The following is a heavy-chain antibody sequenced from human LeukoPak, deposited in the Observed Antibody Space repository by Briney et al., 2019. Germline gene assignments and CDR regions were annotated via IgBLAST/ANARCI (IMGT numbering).Heavy chain of an antibody. Sequence: GGSLRLSCAASGFTFSSYGTHWVRQAPGKGLEWVAVISYDGSNKYYADSVKGRFTTSRDNSKNTLYLQMNSLRAEDTAVYYCAKELSQDYYGSEYLDYWGQGTLVTVSS. V-gene: IGHV3-30*18. CDR2: ISYDGSNK. J-gene: IGHJ4*02. CDR1: GFTFSSYG. D-gene: IGHD3-10*01. CDR3: AKELSQDYYGSEYLDY.